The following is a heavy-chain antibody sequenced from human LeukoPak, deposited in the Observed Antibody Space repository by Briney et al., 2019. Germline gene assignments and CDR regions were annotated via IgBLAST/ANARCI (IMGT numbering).Heavy chain of an antibody. CDR1: GGTFSSYA. V-gene: IGHV1-69*13. Sequence: SVKVSCKASGGTFSSYAISWVRQAPGQGLEWMGGIIPIFGTANYAQKFQGRVTITADESTSTADMELSSLRSEDTAVYYCAREELLWFGEYPTLYFDYWGQGTLVTVSS. J-gene: IGHJ4*02. CDR3: AREELLWFGEYPTLYFDY. CDR2: IIPIFGTA. D-gene: IGHD3-10*01.